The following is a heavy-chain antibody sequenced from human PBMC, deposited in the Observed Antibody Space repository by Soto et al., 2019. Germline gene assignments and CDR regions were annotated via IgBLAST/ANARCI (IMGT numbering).Heavy chain of an antibody. Sequence: SETLSLTCAVYGGSFSGYYWSWIRQPPGKGLEWIGEINHSGSTNYNPSLKSRVTISVDTSKNQFSMKLSSVTAADTAVYYCGRTILVVPAAKGNYYYYMDVWGKGTTVTVSS. CDR1: GGSFSGYY. CDR2: INHSGST. V-gene: IGHV4-34*01. CDR3: GRTILVVPAAKGNYYYYMDV. J-gene: IGHJ6*03. D-gene: IGHD2-2*01.